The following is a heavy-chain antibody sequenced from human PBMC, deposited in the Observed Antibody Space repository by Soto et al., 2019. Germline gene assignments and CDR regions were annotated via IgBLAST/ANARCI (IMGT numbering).Heavy chain of an antibody. CDR1: GFAFSNYA. Sequence: GGSLRLSCAASGFAFSNYAIHWVRQAPGKGLEWVASFSTSIDATYYADSVKGRFTISRDDSKKPLYLQMNSVRAEDSAVYYCAKDRAVAARNFVYWGQGTQVTVSS. CDR3: AKDRAVAARNFVY. D-gene: IGHD6-6*01. CDR2: FSTSIDAT. V-gene: IGHV3-23*01. J-gene: IGHJ4*02.